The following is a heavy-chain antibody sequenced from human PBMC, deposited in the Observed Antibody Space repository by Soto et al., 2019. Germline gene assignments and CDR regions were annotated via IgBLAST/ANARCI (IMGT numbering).Heavy chain of an antibody. CDR1: GCSISSYY. J-gene: IGHJ4*02. D-gene: IGHD1-26*01. V-gene: IGHV4-59*01. Sequence: PSETLSLTCTVSGCSISSYYWSWIRQPPGKGLEWIGYIYYSGSTNYNPSLKSRVTISVDTSKNQFSLKLSSVTAADTAVYYCARSPVGSSYIDYWGQGTLVTVSS. CDR3: ARSPVGSSYIDY. CDR2: IYYSGST.